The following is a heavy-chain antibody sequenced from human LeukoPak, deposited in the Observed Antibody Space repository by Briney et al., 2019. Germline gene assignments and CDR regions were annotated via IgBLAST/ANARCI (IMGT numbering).Heavy chain of an antibody. CDR2: MNPNSGNT. Sequence: GASVKVSCKASGYTFTSYDINWVRQATGQGLEWMGWMNPNSGNTGYAQKFQGRVTMTRNTSVSTAYMELSSLRSEDTAVYYCARVFWSGYYWYFDLWGRGTLVTVSS. D-gene: IGHD3-3*01. CDR3: ARVFWSGYYWYFDL. V-gene: IGHV1-8*01. J-gene: IGHJ2*01. CDR1: GYTFTSYD.